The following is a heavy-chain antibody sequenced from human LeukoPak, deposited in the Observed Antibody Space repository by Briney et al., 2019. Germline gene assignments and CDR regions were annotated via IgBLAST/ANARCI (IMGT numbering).Heavy chain of an antibody. CDR2: IYSGGST. J-gene: IGHJ4*02. CDR1: GFTVSSNY. D-gene: IGHD3-22*01. Sequence: GGSLRLSCAASGFTVSSNYMSWVRQAPGKGLEWVSVIYSGGSTYYADSVKGRFTISRDNAKNSLYLQMNSLRPEDRALYYCTKGPSYFDSVYYRYFDSWGQGTLVTVSS. CDR3: TKGPSYFDSVYYRYFDS. V-gene: IGHV3-53*05.